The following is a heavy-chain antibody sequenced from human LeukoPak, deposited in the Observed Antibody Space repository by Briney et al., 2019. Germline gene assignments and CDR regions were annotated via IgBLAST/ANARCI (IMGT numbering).Heavy chain of an antibody. Sequence: GGSLRLSCAASGFTFSSYWMHWVRQAPGKGLVWVSRINSDGSSTSYADSVEGRFTISRDNAKNTLYLQMNSLRAEDTAVYYCATTYYYDSSVDYWGQGTLVTVSS. J-gene: IGHJ4*02. CDR3: ATTYYYDSSVDY. CDR2: INSDGSST. V-gene: IGHV3-74*01. D-gene: IGHD3-22*01. CDR1: GFTFSSYW.